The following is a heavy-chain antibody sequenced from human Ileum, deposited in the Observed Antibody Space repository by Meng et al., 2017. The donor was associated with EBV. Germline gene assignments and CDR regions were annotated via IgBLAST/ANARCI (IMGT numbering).Heavy chain of an antibody. Sequence: EPDPGLVNPSGPLAPTRAVSGVSIRSNNWWTWVRQPPGKGLDWIGEIYHSGSTNYNPSFKSRVTMSVDKSKNQVSLNLSSVTAADTAVYYCASGRDYAWHSWGRGTLVTVSS. J-gene: IGHJ4*02. D-gene: IGHD4-17*01. CDR3: ASGRDYAWHS. CDR1: GVSIRSNNW. V-gene: IGHV4-4*02. CDR2: IYHSGST.